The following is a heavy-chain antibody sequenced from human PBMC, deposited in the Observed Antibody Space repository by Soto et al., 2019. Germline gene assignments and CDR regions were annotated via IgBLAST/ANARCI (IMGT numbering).Heavy chain of an antibody. J-gene: IGHJ4*02. CDR2: ITGSGGST. CDR1: GFTLSTYA. CDR3: ARGGHVVVVTAALDY. D-gene: IGHD2-21*02. V-gene: IGHV3-23*01. Sequence: GGSLRLSCVASGFTLSTYAMSWVRQAPGKGLEWVSGITGSGGSTYYAQHFLGRVTMTRDTSTSTLYMELTSLTSDDTAIYYCARGGHVVVVTAALDYWGQGTLVTVSS.